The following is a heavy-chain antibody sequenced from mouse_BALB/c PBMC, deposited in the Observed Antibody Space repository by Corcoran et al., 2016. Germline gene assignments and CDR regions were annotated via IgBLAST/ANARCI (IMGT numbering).Heavy chain of an antibody. V-gene: IGHV14-3*02. CDR1: GFNIKDTY. Sequence: EVQLQQSGAELVKPGASVKLSCTASGFNIKDTYMPWVKQRPEQGLEWIGRIDPANGNTKYDPKFQGKATITADTSSNTAYLQLSSLTSEDTAVYYCARWRGNYAMDYWGQGTAVTVSS. CDR2: IDPANGNT. J-gene: IGHJ4*01. CDR3: ARWRGNYAMDY.